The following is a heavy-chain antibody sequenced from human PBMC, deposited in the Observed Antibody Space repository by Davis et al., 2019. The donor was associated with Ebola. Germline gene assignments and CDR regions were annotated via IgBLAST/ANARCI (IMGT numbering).Heavy chain of an antibody. J-gene: IGHJ4*02. Sequence: PGGSLRLSCAASGFTFSSYSMNWVRQAPGKGLEWVSSISSSSSYIYYADSVKGRFTISRDNAKNSLYLQMNSLRAEDTAVYYCAREGGKKLAAAGNFDYWGQGTLVTVSS. CDR3: AREGGKKLAAAGNFDY. D-gene: IGHD6-13*01. CDR2: ISSSSSYI. CDR1: GFTFSSYS. V-gene: IGHV3-21*01.